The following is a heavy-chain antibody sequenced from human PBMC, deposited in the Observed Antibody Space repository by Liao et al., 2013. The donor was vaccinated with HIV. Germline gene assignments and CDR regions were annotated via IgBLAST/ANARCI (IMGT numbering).Heavy chain of an antibody. V-gene: IGHV4-61*02. Sequence: QVQLQESGPGLVKPSQTLSLTCTVSGGSISSGSYYWSWIRQPAGKGLEWIGRIYTSGSTIYNPSLKSRVTISLDTSKNQFSLKLSSVTAADTAVYYCARALGLEDLWSGNYNFYYMDVWGKGTTVTVSS. CDR2: IYTSGST. D-gene: IGHD3-3*01. CDR3: ARALGLEDLWSGNYNFYYMDV. CDR1: GGSISSGSYY. J-gene: IGHJ6*03.